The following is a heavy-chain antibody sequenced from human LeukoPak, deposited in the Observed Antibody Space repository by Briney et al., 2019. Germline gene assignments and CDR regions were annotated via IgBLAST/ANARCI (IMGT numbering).Heavy chain of an antibody. J-gene: IGHJ4*02. D-gene: IGHD1-26*01. CDR3: AKDIYSGSYSGLDY. CDR1: GFTFSSYA. CDR2: ICGSGGTT. Sequence: GGSLRLSCAASGFTFSSYAMSWVRPAPGKGLEWVSAICGSGGTTYYADSVKGRFSISRDNSKDTLYLQTNSLRAEDTAVYYCAKDIYSGSYSGLDYWGQGTLVTVSS. V-gene: IGHV3-23*01.